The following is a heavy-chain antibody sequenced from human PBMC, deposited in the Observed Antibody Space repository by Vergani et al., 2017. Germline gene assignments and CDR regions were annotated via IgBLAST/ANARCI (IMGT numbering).Heavy chain of an antibody. CDR1: GFTFSDYY. CDR2: ISSSSSYT. D-gene: IGHD1-26*01. V-gene: IGHV3-11*05. Sequence: QVQLVESGGGLVKPGGSLRLSCAASGFTFSDYYMSWIRQAPGKGLEWVSYISSSSSYTNYADSVKGRFTISRDNAKNSLYLQMNSLRAEDTAVYYCAGDTTYYYGMDVWGQGTTVTVSS. J-gene: IGHJ6*02. CDR3: AGDTTYYYGMDV.